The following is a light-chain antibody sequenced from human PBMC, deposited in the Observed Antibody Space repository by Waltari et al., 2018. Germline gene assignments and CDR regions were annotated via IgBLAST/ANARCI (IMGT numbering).Light chain of an antibody. CDR1: SSDVGGYNY. Sequence: QSALTQPRSVSGSPGHSVTISCTGISSDVGGYNYVSWYQQHPGKAPKLMIYDVSKRPSGVPDRFSGSKSGNTASLTISGPQAEDEADYYCCSYVGSYTWVFGGGTKLTVL. V-gene: IGLV2-11*01. CDR3: CSYVGSYTWV. J-gene: IGLJ3*02. CDR2: DVS.